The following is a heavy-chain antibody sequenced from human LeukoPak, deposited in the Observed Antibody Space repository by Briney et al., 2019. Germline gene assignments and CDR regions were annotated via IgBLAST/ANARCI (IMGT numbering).Heavy chain of an antibody. J-gene: IGHJ4*02. CDR2: IYPGDSET. CDR3: VRAREYSTSWYFDS. Sequence: GESLKISCKGSGYSFTSYWIGWLRQMPGKGLEWMGIIYPGDSETRYSPSFLGQVAISVDKSINTAYLELSSLRASDTAKYFCVRAREYSTSWYFDSWGQGALVTVSS. V-gene: IGHV5-51*01. CDR1: GYSFTSYW. D-gene: IGHD2-2*01.